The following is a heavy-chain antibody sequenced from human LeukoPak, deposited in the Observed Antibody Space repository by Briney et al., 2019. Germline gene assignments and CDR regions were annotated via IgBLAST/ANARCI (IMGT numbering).Heavy chain of an antibody. CDR2: INHSGST. J-gene: IGHJ4*02. CDR1: GGSFSGYY. D-gene: IGHD3-3*01. CDR3: ARGRTIFGVVIIGYLLDY. V-gene: IGHV4-34*01. Sequence: SETLSLTCAVYGGSFSGYYWSWIRQPPGKGLEWIGEINHSGSTNYNPSLKSRVTISVDTSKNQFSLKLSSVTTADTAVYYCARGRTIFGVVIIGYLLDYWGQGTLVTVSS.